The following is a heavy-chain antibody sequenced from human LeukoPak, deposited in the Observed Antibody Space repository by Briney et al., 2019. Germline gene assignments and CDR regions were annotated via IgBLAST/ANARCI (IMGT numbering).Heavy chain of an antibody. V-gene: IGHV3-30-3*01. D-gene: IGHD3-10*01. Sequence: GGSLRLSCAASGFTFSSYAMHWVRQAPGKGLEWVAVISYDGSNKYYADSVKGRFTISRDNSKNTLYLQMNSLRAEDTAVYYCLVRGVIIGMDVWGQGTTVTVSS. J-gene: IGHJ6*02. CDR2: ISYDGSNK. CDR3: LVRGVIIGMDV. CDR1: GFTFSSYA.